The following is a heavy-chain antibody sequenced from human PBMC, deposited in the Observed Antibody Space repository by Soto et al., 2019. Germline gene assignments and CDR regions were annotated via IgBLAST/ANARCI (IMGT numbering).Heavy chain of an antibody. CDR1: GFSLSDYW. CDR2: IKQDGSDR. CDR3: ARGRGWLHDY. J-gene: IGHJ4*02. D-gene: IGHD6-19*01. V-gene: IGHV3-7*01. Sequence: EVQLVESGGGLVQPGGSLRLSCAASGFSLSDYWMNWVRQAPGKGLEWVAIIKQDGSDRYYVDSVKGRFTISRDNAKNSLYLQMGSLRVEDTALDYCARGRGWLHDYWGQGTLVPVSS.